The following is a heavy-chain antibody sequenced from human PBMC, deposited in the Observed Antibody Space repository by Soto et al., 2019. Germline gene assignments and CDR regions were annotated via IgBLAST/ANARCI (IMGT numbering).Heavy chain of an antibody. Sequence: GGSLRLSCAASGFTFSSFAMSWVRQAPGKGLEWVSAIRGGGGGTYYADSVKGRFTISRDNSKNTQYLQMNSLRAEDTAVYYCARVLGGSGSTVDYWGQGTLVTVSS. CDR2: IRGGGGGT. J-gene: IGHJ4*02. CDR1: GFTFSSFA. V-gene: IGHV3-23*01. CDR3: ARVLGGSGSTVDY. D-gene: IGHD2-15*01.